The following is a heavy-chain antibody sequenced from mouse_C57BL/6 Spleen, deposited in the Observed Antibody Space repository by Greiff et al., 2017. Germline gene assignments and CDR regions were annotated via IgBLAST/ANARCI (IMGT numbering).Heavy chain of an antibody. Sequence: QVQLKESGAELARPGASVKLSCKASGYTFTSYGISWVKQRTGQGLEWIGEIYPRSGNTYYNEKFKGKATLTADKSSSTAYMELRSLTSEDSAVYFCARRLYGEDFDYWGQGTTLTVSS. CDR3: ARRLYGEDFDY. CDR2: IYPRSGNT. V-gene: IGHV1-81*01. CDR1: GYTFTSYG. J-gene: IGHJ2*01. D-gene: IGHD1-1*01.